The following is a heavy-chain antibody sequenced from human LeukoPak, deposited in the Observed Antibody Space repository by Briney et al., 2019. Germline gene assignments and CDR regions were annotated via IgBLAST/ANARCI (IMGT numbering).Heavy chain of an antibody. CDR2: IKQDGSDK. CDR3: ARVLSGAPDGFDI. Sequence: GGSLRLSCAASGFIFSSYWMSRVRQAPGKGLEWVANIKQDGSDKFYVDSVKGRFTISRDSAKNSLYLQMNSLRAEDTAVYYCARVLSGAPDGFDIWGQGTTVTVSS. V-gene: IGHV3-7*01. J-gene: IGHJ3*02. CDR1: GFIFSSYW.